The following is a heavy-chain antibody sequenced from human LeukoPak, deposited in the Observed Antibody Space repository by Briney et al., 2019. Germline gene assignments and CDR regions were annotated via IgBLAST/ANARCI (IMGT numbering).Heavy chain of an antibody. J-gene: IGHJ4*02. CDR2: ISAYNGNT. CDR3: ARDGGWLSVGAYDY. CDR1: GYIFNNYA. Sequence: GASVKVSCKASGYIFNNYAMNWVRQAPGQGLEWMGWISAYNGNTNYAQKLQGRVTMTTDTSTSTAYMELRSLRSDDTAVYYCARDGGWLSVGAYDYWGQGTLVTVSS. V-gene: IGHV1-18*04. D-gene: IGHD1-26*01.